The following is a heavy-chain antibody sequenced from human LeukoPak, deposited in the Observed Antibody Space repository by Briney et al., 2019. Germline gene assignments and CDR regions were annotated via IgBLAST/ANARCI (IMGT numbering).Heavy chain of an antibody. D-gene: IGHD3-3*01. CDR1: GFTFSSYA. CDR3: AREYYDFWSGPAGYFDY. Sequence: GGSLRLSCAASGFTFSSYAMSWVRQAPGKGLEWVSAISGSGGSTYYADSVKGRFTISRDNSKNSLYLQMNSLRAEDTAVYYCAREYYDFWSGPAGYFDYWGQGTLVTVSS. J-gene: IGHJ4*02. V-gene: IGHV3-23*01. CDR2: ISGSGGST.